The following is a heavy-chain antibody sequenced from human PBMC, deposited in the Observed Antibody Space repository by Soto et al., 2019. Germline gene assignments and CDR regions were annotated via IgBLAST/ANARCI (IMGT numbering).Heavy chain of an antibody. D-gene: IGHD5-12*01. Sequence: QVPLKESGPVLVKPTETLTLTCTVSGFSLSNARMGVSWIRQPPGKALEWLAHIFSNDEKSYSTSLKSRLTISKDTSKSQVVLTMTNMDPVDTATYYYARIRFEDIVATIYLDYWGQGTLVTVSS. CDR3: ARIRFEDIVATIYLDY. V-gene: IGHV2-26*01. CDR1: GFSLSNARMG. J-gene: IGHJ4*02. CDR2: IFSNDEK.